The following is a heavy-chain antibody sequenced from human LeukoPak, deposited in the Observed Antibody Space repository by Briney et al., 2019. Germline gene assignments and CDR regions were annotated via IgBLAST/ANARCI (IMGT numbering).Heavy chain of an antibody. D-gene: IGHD6-19*01. Sequence: SETLSLTCTVSGGSISSNIYYWSWIRQPPGKGLEWIGYIYYSGSTNYNPSLKSRVTISVDTSKNQFSLKLSSVTAADTAVYYRARVQFSSGSAVSHFDYWGQGTLVTVSS. V-gene: IGHV4-61*01. J-gene: IGHJ4*02. CDR3: ARVQFSSGSAVSHFDY. CDR1: GGSISSNIYY. CDR2: IYYSGST.